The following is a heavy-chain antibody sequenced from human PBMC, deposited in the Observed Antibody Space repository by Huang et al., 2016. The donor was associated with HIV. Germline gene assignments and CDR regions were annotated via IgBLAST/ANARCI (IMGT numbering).Heavy chain of an antibody. V-gene: IGHV4-34*02. CDR2: VNDSGAT. J-gene: IGHJ6*02. CDR3: ARQWTILEWLLGLDV. Sequence: QMQLQQRGAGLLKPSETLSLTCGVSGGSFTGNYLTWIRQAQGKGLEWIGEVNDSGATNYNPSLNGRVTISLDKSNREFSLNLRSVTAADTAVYYCARQWTILEWLLGLDVWGQGTTVIVSS. D-gene: IGHD3-3*01. CDR1: GGSFTGNY.